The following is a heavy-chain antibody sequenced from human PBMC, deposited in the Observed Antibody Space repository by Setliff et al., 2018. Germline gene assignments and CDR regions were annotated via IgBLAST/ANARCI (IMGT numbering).Heavy chain of an antibody. V-gene: IGHV3-33*01. CDR3: VTDPPFSGWSFDS. CDR2: IWSDGNTT. D-gene: IGHD6-19*01. CDR1: GFTFSTHA. J-gene: IGHJ4*02. Sequence: GGSLRLSCATSGFTFSTHAMHWARQAPGKGLDWVAMIWSDGNTTYYADSVKGRFTVSRDNSKNTLYLQMNSLRVEDTAVYYCVTDPPFSGWSFDSWGQGTLGTVSS.